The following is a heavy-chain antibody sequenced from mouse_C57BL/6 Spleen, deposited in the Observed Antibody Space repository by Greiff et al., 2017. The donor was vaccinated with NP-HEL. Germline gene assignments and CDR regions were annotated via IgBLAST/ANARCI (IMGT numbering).Heavy chain of an antibody. CDR1: GFTFSSYA. CDR2: ISDGGSYT. D-gene: IGHD2-14*01. CDR3: ARDEAIGFLFAY. J-gene: IGHJ3*01. V-gene: IGHV5-4*01. Sequence: EVKLVESGGGLVKPGGSLKLSCAASGFTFSSYAMSWVRQTPEKRLEWVATISDGGSYTYYPDNVKGRFTISRDNAKNNLYLQMSHLKSEDTAMYYCARDEAIGFLFAYWGQGTLVTVSA.